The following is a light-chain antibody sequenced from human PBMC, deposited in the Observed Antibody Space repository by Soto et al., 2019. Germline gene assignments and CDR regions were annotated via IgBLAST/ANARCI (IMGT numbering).Light chain of an antibody. CDR1: QSLVHSDGNTY. CDR3: IEVTQFPPLS. CDR2: KIS. Sequence: DIVMTQPPLSSPVTLGQPASISCRSSQSLVHSDGNTYLIWLQQRPGQPPRLLVYKISNRVSGVPDRFTGSRAGTAVTLTISRVEAEDVGVYYCIEVTQFPPLSLGGGTKVEIK. V-gene: IGKV2-24*01. J-gene: IGKJ4*01.